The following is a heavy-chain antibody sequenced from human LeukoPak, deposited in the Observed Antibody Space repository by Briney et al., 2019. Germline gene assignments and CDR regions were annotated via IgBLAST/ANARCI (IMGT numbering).Heavy chain of an antibody. D-gene: IGHD5-18*01. Sequence: GALRVSSAASGVSLSSRARDWVREAPGKWLEWVSAISAIDDSTHYADSVKGRFTISRDNSKNTLYLQMNSLRAEDTAIYYCAKDFEWIPLWSGSFGTDVWGQGTTVIVSS. J-gene: IGHJ6*02. CDR2: ISAIDDST. CDR1: GVSLSSRA. CDR3: AKDFEWIPLWSGSFGTDV. V-gene: IGHV3-23*01.